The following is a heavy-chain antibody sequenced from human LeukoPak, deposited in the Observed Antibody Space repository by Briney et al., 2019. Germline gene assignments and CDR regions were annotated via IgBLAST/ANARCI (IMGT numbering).Heavy chain of an antibody. Sequence: SETLSLTCTVSGGSISNYYWNWLRQPPGKGLEWFGYIYYSGSTNYNPSLKSRVTISVDTSKNQFSLKLSSVTAADTAVYYCATVEGYCTSTSCYRAYFQHWGQGTLVTVSS. D-gene: IGHD2-2*02. CDR3: ATVEGYCTSTSCYRAYFQH. V-gene: IGHV4-59*01. CDR1: GGSISNYY. CDR2: IYYSGST. J-gene: IGHJ1*01.